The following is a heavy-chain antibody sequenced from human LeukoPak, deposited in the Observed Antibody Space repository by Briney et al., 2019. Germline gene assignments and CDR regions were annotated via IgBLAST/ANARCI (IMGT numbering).Heavy chain of an antibody. CDR3: ASRRADMGTIPGYEYWYMDV. Sequence: SETLSLTCTVSGASIRSSSWGWIRQPPGEGLEWIGYLYTSGGTDYNPSLKRRVTISVDRSKNEFSLTLRSVTAADTAVYYCASRRADMGTIPGYEYWYMDVWAKGTTVTVSS. CDR2: LYTSGGT. CDR1: GASIRSSS. V-gene: IGHV4-4*09. J-gene: IGHJ6*03. D-gene: IGHD2-8*02.